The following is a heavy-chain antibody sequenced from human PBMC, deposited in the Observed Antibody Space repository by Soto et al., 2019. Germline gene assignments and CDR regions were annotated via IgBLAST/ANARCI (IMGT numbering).Heavy chain of an antibody. V-gene: IGHV4-39*01. CDR3: ATADGFGVVTPFFEY. CDR2: SFYRGST. J-gene: IGHJ4*02. D-gene: IGHD3-3*01. CDR1: GGSISSRSHY. Sequence: QVQLQESGPGLVKPSETLSLTCSVSGGSISSRSHYWGWIRQSPGKHLEWIGSSFYRGSTHYNPSLKTRVTISVDTSKNQVSLNLYSVTAADTAEYYCATADGFGVVTPFFEYWGQGILVTVSS.